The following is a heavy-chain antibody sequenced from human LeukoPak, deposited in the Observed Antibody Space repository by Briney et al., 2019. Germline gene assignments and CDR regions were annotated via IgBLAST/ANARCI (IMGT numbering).Heavy chain of an antibody. V-gene: IGHV3-48*02. CDR1: GLSFDDYG. D-gene: IGHD3-22*01. Sequence: GGSLRLACAASGLSFDDYGMTWVRQAAGEGLEWVSYISSSSSTIYYADSVKGRFTISRDNAKNSLYLQMNSLRDEDTAVYYCARSFGYYYDSSGQFDYWGQGTLVTVSS. CDR2: ISSSSSTI. CDR3: ARSFGYYYDSSGQFDY. J-gene: IGHJ4*02.